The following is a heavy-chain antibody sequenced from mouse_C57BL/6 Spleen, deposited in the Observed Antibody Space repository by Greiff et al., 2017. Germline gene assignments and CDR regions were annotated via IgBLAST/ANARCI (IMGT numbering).Heavy chain of an antibody. CDR2: IYPSDSET. V-gene: IGHV1-61*01. D-gene: IGHD2-4*01. J-gene: IGHJ4*01. CDR3: ATYYDYVGAMDY. Sequence: VQLQQPGAELVRPGSSVKLSCKASGYTFTSYWMDWVKQRPGQGLEWIGNIYPSDSETHYNQKFKDKATLTVDKSSSTAYMQLSSLTSEDSAVYYCATYYDYVGAMDYWGQGPSVTVSS. CDR1: GYTFTSYW.